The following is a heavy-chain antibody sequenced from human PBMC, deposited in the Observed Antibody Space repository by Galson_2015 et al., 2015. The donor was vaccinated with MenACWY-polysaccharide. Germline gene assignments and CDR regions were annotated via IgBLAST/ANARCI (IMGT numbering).Heavy chain of an antibody. D-gene: IGHD5-12*01. J-gene: IGHJ4*02. V-gene: IGHV3-23*01. Sequence: SLRLSCAASGFTFDDYAMSWVRQAPGKGLEWVSVIGGTSGNTYYAASVKGRFTISRDNSRNTLYLQMNSLRAEDTAIYYCAKDQRWIKTKIDCWGQGTLVTVSS. CDR3: AKDQRWIKTKIDC. CDR2: IGGTSGNT. CDR1: GFTFDDYA.